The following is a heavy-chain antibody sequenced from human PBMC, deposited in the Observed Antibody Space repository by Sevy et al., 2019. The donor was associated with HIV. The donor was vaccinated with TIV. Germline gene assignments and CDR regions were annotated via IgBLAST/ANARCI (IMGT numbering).Heavy chain of an antibody. V-gene: IGHV3-23*01. J-gene: IGHJ3*01. CDR3: AKALNPALESMIEVISPTLKGFDV. D-gene: IGHD3-22*01. Sequence: GGSLRLSCAASGFTFNTHAMNWVRQAPGKGLEWVSVISGPGYSTHYADSVKGRFTISRDNSKNTLYLQMNSLRADDTAVYYCAKALNPALESMIEVISPTLKGFDVWGQGTMVTVSS. CDR2: ISGPGYST. CDR1: GFTFNTHA.